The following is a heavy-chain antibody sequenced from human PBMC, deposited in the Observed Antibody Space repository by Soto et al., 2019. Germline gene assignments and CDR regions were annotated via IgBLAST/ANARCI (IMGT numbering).Heavy chain of an antibody. CDR1: GFTFSTSA. V-gene: IGHV1-58*01. CDR2: IVGGSGNT. J-gene: IGHJ6*02. CDR3: AARRSGLYAMDV. D-gene: IGHD1-26*01. Sequence: MQLVQSGPEVKKPGTSVKVSCKASGFTFSTSAVQWVRQARGQRPEWMGWIVGGSGNTNYAQNFQARVIITRDMSTSTVYMELSSLRSDDTAVYFCAARRSGLYAMDVWGQGTTVTVSS.